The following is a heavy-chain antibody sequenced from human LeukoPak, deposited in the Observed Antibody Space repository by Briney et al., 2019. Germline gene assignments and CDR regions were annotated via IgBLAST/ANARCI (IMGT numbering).Heavy chain of an antibody. CDR2: ISSSGSSI. Sequence: PGGSLRLSCAASGFAFSSYEMNWVRQAPGKGLEWVSYISSSGSSIYYPDSVKGRFTISRDNAKNSLYLQMNSLRVEDTAVYYCARDRDYGDYSDAFDIWGQGTMVTVSS. CDR1: GFAFSSYE. V-gene: IGHV3-48*03. J-gene: IGHJ3*02. CDR3: ARDRDYGDYSDAFDI. D-gene: IGHD4-17*01.